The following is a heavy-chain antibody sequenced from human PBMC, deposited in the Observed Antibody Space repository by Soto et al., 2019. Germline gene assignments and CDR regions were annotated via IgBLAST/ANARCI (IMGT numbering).Heavy chain of an antibody. V-gene: IGHV4-59*01. J-gene: IGHJ4*02. CDR1: GGSISSYY. CDR2: IYYSGST. CDR3: ARGGGSPDY. D-gene: IGHD1-26*01. Sequence: SETLSLTCTVSGGSISSYYWSWIRQPPGKGLEWLGYIYYSGSTNYNPSLKSRVTISVDTSKNHFSLKLSSVTAADTAVYYCARGGGSPDYWGQGTLVTVSS.